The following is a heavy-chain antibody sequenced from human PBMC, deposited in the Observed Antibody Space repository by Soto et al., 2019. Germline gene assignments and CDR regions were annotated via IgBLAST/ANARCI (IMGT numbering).Heavy chain of an antibody. D-gene: IGHD5-12*01. V-gene: IGHV3-48*01. CDR3: ARDRTCGYWFDP. CDR2: ISSSGSTI. CDR1: GFTFSSYS. J-gene: IGHJ5*02. Sequence: GGSLRLSCAASGFTFSSYSMNWVRQAPGKGLEWVSYISSSGSTIYYADSVKGRFTISRDNAKNSLYLQMNSLRAEDTAVYYCARDRTCGYWFDPWGEGTLVTVSS.